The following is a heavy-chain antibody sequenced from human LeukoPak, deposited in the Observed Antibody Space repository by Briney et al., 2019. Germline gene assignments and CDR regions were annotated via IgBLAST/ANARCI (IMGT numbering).Heavy chain of an antibody. V-gene: IGHV1-18*01. CDR1: GYTFTSYG. J-gene: IGHJ4*02. D-gene: IGHD2-21*01. CDR3: AKEGCGGDCYGPPTFDY. CDR2: ISAYNGNT. Sequence: ASVKVSCKASGYTFTSYGISWVRQAPGQGLEWMGWISAYNGNTNYAQKLQGRVTMTRDTSISTAYMELSRLRSDDTAVYYCAKEGCGGDCYGPPTFDYWGQGTLVTVSS.